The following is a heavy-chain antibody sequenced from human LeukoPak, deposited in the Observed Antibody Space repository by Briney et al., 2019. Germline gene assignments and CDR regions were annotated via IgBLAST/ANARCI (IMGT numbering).Heavy chain of an antibody. CDR2: ISGSGGST. CDR3: VRGYSFGPYGMDV. J-gene: IGHJ6*02. Sequence: GGSLRLSCAASGFTFSSYAMSWVRQAPGKGLEWVSAISGSGGSTYYADSVKGRFTISRDNSKNTLYLQMSSLRAEDTAVYFCVRGYSFGPYGMDVWGQGTTVTVSS. CDR1: GFTFSSYA. V-gene: IGHV3-23*01. D-gene: IGHD2-15*01.